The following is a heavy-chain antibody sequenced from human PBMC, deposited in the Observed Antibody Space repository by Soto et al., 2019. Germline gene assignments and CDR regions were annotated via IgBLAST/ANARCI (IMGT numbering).Heavy chain of an antibody. D-gene: IGHD7-27*01. CDR2: IRSKANSYAT. CDR1: GFTFSGSA. V-gene: IGHV3-73*01. J-gene: IGHJ4*02. Sequence: GSLRLSCAASGFTFSGSAMHWVRQASGKGLEWVGRIRSKANSYATAYAASVKGRFTISRDDSKNTAYLQMNSLKTEDTAVYYCAGAPNWAYFDFWGLGTLVTVSS. CDR3: AGAPNWAYFDF.